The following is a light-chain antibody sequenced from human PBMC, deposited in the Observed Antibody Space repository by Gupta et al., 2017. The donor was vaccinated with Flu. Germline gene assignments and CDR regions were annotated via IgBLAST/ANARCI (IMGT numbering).Light chain of an antibody. J-gene: IGKJ2*01. CDR2: GAS. CDR3: QQYGSWLNT. V-gene: IGKV3-20*01. Sequence: MSSSAAGETTLVSSGSRRINGGDVAWYQQNPGQAPRLLIYGASNRATGIPDRFSGSGSGTDFTLTISSLEPEDFAVYYCQQYGSWLNTFGQGTRLEIK. CDR1: RRINGGD.